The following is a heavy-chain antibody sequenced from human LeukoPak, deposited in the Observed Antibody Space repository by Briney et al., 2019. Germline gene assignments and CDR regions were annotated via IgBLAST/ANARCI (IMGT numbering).Heavy chain of an antibody. Sequence: SETLSLTCTVSGGSISSYYWSWVRQPAGKGLEWIGRIYTSGSTNYNPSLKSRVTMSVDTSKNQFSLKLSSVTAADTAVYYCAGGYYYDSSGYRFDYWGQGTLVTVSS. CDR2: IYTSGST. J-gene: IGHJ4*02. D-gene: IGHD3-22*01. CDR3: AGGYYYDSSGYRFDY. V-gene: IGHV4-4*07. CDR1: GGSISSYY.